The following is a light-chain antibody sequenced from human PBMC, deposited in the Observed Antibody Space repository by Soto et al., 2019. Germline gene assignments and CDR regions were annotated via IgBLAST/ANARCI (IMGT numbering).Light chain of an antibody. CDR2: EVS. V-gene: IGLV2-14*03. CDR1: SSDVGAYDY. Sequence: ALTHPASVSGSHGQSITISCTGTSSDVGAYDYVSWYQQHPDKAPKLMIYEVSNRPSGVSNRFSGSKSVNTATLTISGLQAEDEADYYCSSYTSSSTRGFGTGTKVTVL. J-gene: IGLJ1*01. CDR3: SSYTSSSTRG.